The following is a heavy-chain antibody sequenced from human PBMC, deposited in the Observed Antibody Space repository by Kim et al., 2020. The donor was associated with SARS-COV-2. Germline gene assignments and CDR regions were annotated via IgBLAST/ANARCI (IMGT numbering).Heavy chain of an antibody. CDR2: IIPIFGTA. CDR1: GGTFSSYA. J-gene: IGHJ4*02. Sequence: SVKVSCKASGGTFSSYAISWVRQAPGQGLEWMGGIIPIFGTANYAQKFQGRVTITADESTSTAYMELSSLRSEDTAVYYCARVDSRLLWFGELFYWGQGTLVTVSS. CDR3: ARVDSRLLWFGELFY. D-gene: IGHD3-10*01. V-gene: IGHV1-69*13.